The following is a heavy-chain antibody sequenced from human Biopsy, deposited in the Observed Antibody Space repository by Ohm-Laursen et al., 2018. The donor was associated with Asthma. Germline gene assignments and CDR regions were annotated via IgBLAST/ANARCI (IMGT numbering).Heavy chain of an antibody. CDR2: IYYSGST. V-gene: IGHV4-31*03. CDR3: ARTTYGDDGFDL. CDR1: GGPINIGDYY. Sequence: TLSLTCTVSGGPINIGDYYWSWIRQHPVKGLEWIGYIYYSGSTYYNPSLKSRVSISLDTSKNQFSLSLTSVTAADTAVYYCARTTYGDDGFDLWGQGTLVTVSS. J-gene: IGHJ5*02. D-gene: IGHD4-17*01.